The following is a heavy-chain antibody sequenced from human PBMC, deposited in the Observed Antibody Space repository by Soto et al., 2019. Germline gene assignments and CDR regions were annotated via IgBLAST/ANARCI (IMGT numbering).Heavy chain of an antibody. J-gene: IGHJ3*02. D-gene: IGHD2-21*02. Sequence: KVSCKASGYTFTSYAMHWVRQAPGQRLEWMGRIDPSDSYTNYSPSFQGHVTISADKSISTAYLQWSSLKASDTAMYYCARQTAPLAYCGGDCYYNAFDIWGQGTMVTVSS. CDR2: IDPSDSYT. CDR3: ARQTAPLAYCGGDCYYNAFDI. CDR1: GYTFTSYA. V-gene: IGHV5-10-1*01.